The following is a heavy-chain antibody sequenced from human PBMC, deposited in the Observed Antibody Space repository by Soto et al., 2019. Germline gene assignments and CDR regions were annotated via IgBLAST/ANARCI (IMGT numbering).Heavy chain of an antibody. CDR2: ISAYNGNT. D-gene: IGHD2-2*01. CDR1: GYTFTSYG. V-gene: IGHV1-18*04. Sequence: SLKVSCKASGYTFTSYGISWVRQAPGQGLEWMGWISAYNGNTNYAQKLQGRVTMTTDTSTSTAYMELRSLRSDDTAVYYCAREGGDIVVVPAALVHYYGMDVWGQATTVTVSS. J-gene: IGHJ6*02. CDR3: AREGGDIVVVPAALVHYYGMDV.